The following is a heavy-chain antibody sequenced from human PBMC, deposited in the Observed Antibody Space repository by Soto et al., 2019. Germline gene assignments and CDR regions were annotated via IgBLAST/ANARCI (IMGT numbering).Heavy chain of an antibody. CDR1: GFTFSSYS. CDR3: ASLDTQYYFDY. V-gene: IGHV3-48*01. D-gene: IGHD5-18*01. CDR2: ISSSSSTI. J-gene: IGHJ4*02. Sequence: EVQLVESGGGLVQPGGSLRLSCAASGFTFSSYSMNWVRQAPGKGLEWVSYISSSSSTIYYADSVKGRFTISRDNAKNSLYLQMNSRRAEDTAVYYCASLDTQYYFDYWGQGTLVSVSS.